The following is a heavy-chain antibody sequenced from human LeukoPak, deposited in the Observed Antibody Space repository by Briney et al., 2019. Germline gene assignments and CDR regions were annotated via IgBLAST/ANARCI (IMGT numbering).Heavy chain of an antibody. CDR3: ARVPGFYVWGSYRSGSVDY. CDR2: IYYSGST. J-gene: IGHJ4*02. CDR1: GGSISSSSYY. V-gene: IGHV4-39*07. Sequence: PSETLSLTCTVSGGSISSSSYYWGWIRQPPGKGLEWIGSIYYSGSTYYNPSLKSRVTISVDTSKNQFSLKLSSVTAADTAVYYCARVPGFYVWGSYRSGSVDYWGQGTLVTVSS. D-gene: IGHD3-16*02.